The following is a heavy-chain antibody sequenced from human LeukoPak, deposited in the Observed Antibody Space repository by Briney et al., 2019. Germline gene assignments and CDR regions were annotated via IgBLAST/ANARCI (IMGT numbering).Heavy chain of an antibody. D-gene: IGHD3-22*01. V-gene: IGHV3-23*01. CDR2: ISGSGGST. CDR1: GFTFSSYA. CDR3: AKDMGYYDSSGYYYGFDY. J-gene: IGHJ4*02. Sequence: GGSLRLSCAASGFTFSSYAMSWVRQAPGKGLEWVSAISGSGGSTYYADSVKGRFTISRDNSKNTLYLQMNSLRAEDTAVYYCAKDMGYYDSSGYYYGFDYGGQGTLLTVSS.